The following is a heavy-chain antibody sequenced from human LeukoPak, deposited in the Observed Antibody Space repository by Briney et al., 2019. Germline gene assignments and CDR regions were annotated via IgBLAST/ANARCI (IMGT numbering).Heavy chain of an antibody. D-gene: IGHD3-22*01. J-gene: IGHJ4*02. V-gene: IGHV3-23*01. CDR2: ISGSGGST. CDR1: GFTFSSYA. Sequence: PGGSLRLSCAASGFTFSSYATSWVRQAPGKGLEWVSAISGSGGSTYYADSVKGRFTISRDNSKNTLYLQMNSLRAEDTAVYYCAKDRHYYDSSGYYGLGYWGQGTLVTVSS. CDR3: AKDRHYYDSSGYYGLGY.